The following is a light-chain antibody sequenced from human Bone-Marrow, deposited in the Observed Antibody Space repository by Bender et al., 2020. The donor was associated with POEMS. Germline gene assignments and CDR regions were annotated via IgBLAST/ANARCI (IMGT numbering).Light chain of an antibody. CDR1: SSDVGSYNL. CDR3: CSKAGIWV. V-gene: IGLV2-23*01. CDR2: EGG. Sequence: QSALTQPASASGSPGQSITISCTGTSSDVGSYNLVSWYQQHPGKAPKLMIYEGGKRPSGVSNRFSASKSGTTASLTISGLEAEDEADYYCCSKAGIWVFGGGTKLTVL. J-gene: IGLJ3*02.